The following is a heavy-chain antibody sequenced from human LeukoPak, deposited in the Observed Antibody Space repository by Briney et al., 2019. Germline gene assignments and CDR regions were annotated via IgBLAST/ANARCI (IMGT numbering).Heavy chain of an antibody. J-gene: IGHJ4*02. Sequence: GGSLRLSCEDSGFTLISNAIHCVRQAPGKGLEWVSSITSSGDGTFYTDALSGRFTISMDNGKKAVFLQMKNLRRGDSALYYCAKGTDTSGRQNFDIWGQGTLVTVSS. V-gene: IGHV3-23*01. D-gene: IGHD2-15*01. CDR2: ITSSGDGT. CDR3: AKGTDTSGRQNFDI. CDR1: GFTLISNA.